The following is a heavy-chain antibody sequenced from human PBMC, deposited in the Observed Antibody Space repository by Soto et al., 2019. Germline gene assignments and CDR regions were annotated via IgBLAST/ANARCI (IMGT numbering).Heavy chain of an antibody. CDR1: GYSFTSYW. J-gene: IGHJ6*02. V-gene: IGHV5-51*01. D-gene: IGHD5-18*01. CDR3: ASSGYSYGTYYYYGMDV. Sequence: PGESLKISCKGSGYSFTSYWIGWVRQMPGKGLEWMGIIYPGDSDTRYSPSFQGQVTISADKSISTAYLQWSSLKASDTAMYYCASSGYSYGTYYYYGMDVWGQGTTVTVSS. CDR2: IYPGDSDT.